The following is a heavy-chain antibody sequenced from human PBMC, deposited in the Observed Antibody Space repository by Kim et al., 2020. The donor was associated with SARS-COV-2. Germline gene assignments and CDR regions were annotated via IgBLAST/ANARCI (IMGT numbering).Heavy chain of an antibody. D-gene: IGHD4-17*01. Sequence: DAVKGRFTISRHNSKTTLYLQMNSLRAEDTAVYYCARGPGDYGYYYGMDVWGQGTTVTVSS. V-gene: IGHV3-53*04. CDR3: ARGPGDYGYYYGMDV. J-gene: IGHJ6*02.